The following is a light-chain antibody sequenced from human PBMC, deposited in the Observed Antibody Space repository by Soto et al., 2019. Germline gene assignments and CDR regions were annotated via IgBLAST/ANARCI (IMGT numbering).Light chain of an antibody. Sequence: EIVLTQSPATLSLSPVGIATRSFMASQSVRSSYLAWYQQKPGQAPRLLISGTSSRATGIPDRFSGSGSGTDFTLTINRLEPEDFAVYYCQQYGGSPLITFGQGTRLEIK. CDR1: QSVRSSY. CDR3: QQYGGSPLIT. V-gene: IGKV3-20*01. J-gene: IGKJ5*01. CDR2: GTS.